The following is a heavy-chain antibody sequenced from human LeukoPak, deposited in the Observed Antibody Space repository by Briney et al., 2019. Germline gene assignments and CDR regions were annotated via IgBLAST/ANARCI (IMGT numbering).Heavy chain of an antibody. CDR1: GGSISSSSYY. CDR3: ARSTTGWTNLDY. J-gene: IGHJ4*02. D-gene: IGHD1-1*01. V-gene: IGHV4-39*07. Sequence: PSETLSLTCTVSGGSISSSSYYWGWIRQPPGKGLEWIGSLYYSGSTYYNPSLKSRVIMSIDTSKNHFSLKLSSVTAADTAVYYCARSTTGWTNLDYWGQGTLVTVSS. CDR2: LYYSGST.